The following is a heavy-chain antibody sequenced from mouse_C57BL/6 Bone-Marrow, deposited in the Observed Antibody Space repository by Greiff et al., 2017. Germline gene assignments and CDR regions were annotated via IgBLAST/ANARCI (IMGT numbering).Heavy chain of an antibody. D-gene: IGHD1-1*01. Sequence: EVQLQQSGPVLVKPGASVKMSCKASGYTFTDYYMNWVKQSHGKSLEWIGVINPYNGGTSYNQKFKGKATLTVDKSSSTAYMELNSLTSEDSAVYYCAREDYYGSTWFAYWGQGTLVTVSA. J-gene: IGHJ3*01. CDR2: INPYNGGT. CDR1: GYTFTDYY. CDR3: AREDYYGSTWFAY. V-gene: IGHV1-19*01.